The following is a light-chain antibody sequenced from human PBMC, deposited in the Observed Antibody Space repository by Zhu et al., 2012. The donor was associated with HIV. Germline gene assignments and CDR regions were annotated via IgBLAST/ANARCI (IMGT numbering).Light chain of an antibody. V-gene: IGKV3-20*01. Sequence: IVLTQSPGTLSLSPGDRATLSCRASQSVTNDYLAWYQQKPGQAPRLLIYGASSRATGIPDRFSGSGSGTDFILTISRVEPEDFAVYYCHQYLSSPETFGQGTKVEIK. CDR1: QSVTNDY. CDR3: HQYLSSPET. CDR2: GAS. J-gene: IGKJ1*01.